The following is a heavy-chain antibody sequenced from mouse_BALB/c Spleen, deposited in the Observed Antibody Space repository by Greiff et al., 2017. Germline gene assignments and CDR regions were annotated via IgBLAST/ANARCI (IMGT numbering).Heavy chain of an antibody. J-gene: IGHJ4*01. CDR3: ASDRDYGNYYAMDY. V-gene: IGHV1-82*01. D-gene: IGHD2-1*01. CDR1: GYAFSSSW. CDR2: IYPGDGDT. Sequence: VQLVESGPELVKPGASVKISCKASGYAFSSSWMNWVKQRPGQGLEWIGRIYPGDGDTNYNGKFKGKATLTADKSSSTAYMQLSSLASEDSAVYYCASDRDYGNYYAMDYWGQGTSVTVSS.